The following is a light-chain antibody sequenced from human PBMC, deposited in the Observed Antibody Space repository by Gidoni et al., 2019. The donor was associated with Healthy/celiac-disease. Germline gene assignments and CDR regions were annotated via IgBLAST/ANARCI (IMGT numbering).Light chain of an antibody. CDR2: EGS. V-gene: IGLV2-23*01. J-gene: IGLJ1*01. CDR1: SSDVGTYNF. Sequence: QSALTQPASVSGSPGQSITISCTGTSSDVGTYNFVSWYQQHPGKAPKLMIYEGSKRPSGVSNRFSGSKSGNTASLTISGLQAEDEADYYCCSYAGISPTYVFGTGTKVTVL. CDR3: CSYAGISPTYV.